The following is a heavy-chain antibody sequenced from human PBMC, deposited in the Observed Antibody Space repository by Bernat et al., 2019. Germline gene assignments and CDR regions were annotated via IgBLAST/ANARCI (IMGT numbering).Heavy chain of an antibody. CDR2: IYPGDSDT. D-gene: IGHD2-15*01. Sequence: EVQLVQSGAEVKKPGESLKISCKGSGYSFTSYWIGWVRQMPGKGLEWMGIIYPGDSDTRYSPSFQGQVTISADKSISTAYLQWSSLKASDTAMYYCARPSGDIVVGDGGDAFDIWGQGTMVTVSS. V-gene: IGHV5-51*01. J-gene: IGHJ3*02. CDR1: GYSFTSYW. CDR3: ARPSGDIVVGDGGDAFDI.